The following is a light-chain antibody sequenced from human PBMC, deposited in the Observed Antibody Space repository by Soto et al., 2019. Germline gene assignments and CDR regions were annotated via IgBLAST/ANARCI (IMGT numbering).Light chain of an antibody. V-gene: IGKV3-20*01. CDR3: QQYGRSPLT. CDR1: QSVSSSY. Sequence: EIVLRQSPGTLSLSPKERATLSCRASQSVSSSYLAWYQQKPGQAPRLLIYGASSRATGIPDRFSGSGSGTDFTLTISRLEPEDFAVYYCQQYGRSPLTFGQGTKVDIK. CDR2: GAS. J-gene: IGKJ1*01.